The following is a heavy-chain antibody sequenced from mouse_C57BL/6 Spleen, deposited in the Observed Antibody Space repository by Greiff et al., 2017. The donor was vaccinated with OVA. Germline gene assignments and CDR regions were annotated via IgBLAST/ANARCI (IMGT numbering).Heavy chain of an antibody. D-gene: IGHD2-2*01. CDR3: ARLVGYLDY. Sequence: VQLQQPGAELVMPGASVKLSCKASGYTFTSYWMHWVKQRPGQGLEWIGEIDPSDSYTNYNQKFKGKSTLTVDKSSSTAYMQLSSLTSEDSAVYYCARLVGYLDYWGQGTTLTVSS. CDR2: IDPSDSYT. CDR1: GYTFTSYW. V-gene: IGHV1-69*01. J-gene: IGHJ2*01.